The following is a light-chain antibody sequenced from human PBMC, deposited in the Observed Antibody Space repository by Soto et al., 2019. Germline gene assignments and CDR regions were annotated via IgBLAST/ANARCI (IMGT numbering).Light chain of an antibody. CDR3: ISYTSSNTWV. J-gene: IGLJ3*02. V-gene: IGLV2-14*03. CDR2: EVS. CDR1: SSDVGGYNY. Sequence: QSALTQPASVSGSPGQSITISCTGTSSDVGGYNYVSWHQQHPGKAPKLMIYEVSNRPSGVSNRFSGSKSGNTASLTISGLQAEDEADYYCISYTSSNTWVFGGGTKLTVL.